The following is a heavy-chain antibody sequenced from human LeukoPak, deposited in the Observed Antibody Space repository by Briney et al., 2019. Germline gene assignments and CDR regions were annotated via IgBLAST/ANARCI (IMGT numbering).Heavy chain of an antibody. V-gene: IGHV4-38-2*02. CDR2: IYHSGST. D-gene: IGHD1-26*01. J-gene: IGHJ4*02. CDR1: GYSISSGYY. Sequence: TSETLSLTCTVSGYSISSGYYWGWIRQPPGKGLEWIGSIYHSGSTYYNPSLKSRVTISVDTSKNQFSLKLSSVTAADTAVYYCARWETYFDYWGQGTLVTVSS. CDR3: ARWETYFDY.